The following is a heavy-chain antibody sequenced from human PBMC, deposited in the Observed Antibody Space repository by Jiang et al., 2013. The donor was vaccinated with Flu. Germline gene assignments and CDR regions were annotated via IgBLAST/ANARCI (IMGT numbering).Heavy chain of an antibody. V-gene: IGHV3-30*02. D-gene: IGHD3-10*01. Sequence: GVVQPGGSLRLSCAASGFTFSSYGMHWVRQAPGKGLEWVAFIRYDGSNKYYADSVKGRFTISRDNSKNTLYLQMNSLRAEDTAVYYCAKEVGVRGSSIDYWGQGTLVTVSS. J-gene: IGHJ4*02. CDR1: GFTFSSYG. CDR2: IRYDGSNK. CDR3: AKEVGVRGSSIDY.